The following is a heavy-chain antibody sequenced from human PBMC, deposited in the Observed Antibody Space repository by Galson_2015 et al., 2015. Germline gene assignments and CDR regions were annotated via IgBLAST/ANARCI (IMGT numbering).Heavy chain of an antibody. CDR1: GGSISSYY. J-gene: IGHJ6*02. Sequence: ETLSLTCTVSGGSISSYYWSWIRQPPGKGLEWIGYIYYSGSTNYNPSLKSRVTISLDTSKNRFSLKLTSVTAADTAVYYCARDSGDNFDYYYGTAVWGQGTTVTVSS. D-gene: IGHD3-10*01. CDR3: ARDSGDNFDYYYGTAV. CDR2: IYYSGST. V-gene: IGHV4-59*01.